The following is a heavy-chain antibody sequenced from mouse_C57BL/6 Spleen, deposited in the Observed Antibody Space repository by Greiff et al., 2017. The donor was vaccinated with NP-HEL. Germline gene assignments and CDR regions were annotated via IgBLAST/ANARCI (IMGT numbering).Heavy chain of an antibody. CDR1: GYAFSSYW. D-gene: IGHD3-3*01. Sequence: QVQLQQSGAELVKPGASVKISCKASGYAFSSYWMNWVKQRPGKGLEWIGQIYPGDGDTNYNGKFKGKATLTADKSSSTAYMQLSSLTSEDSAVYFCARSGDTAAWFAYWGQGTLVTVSA. CDR3: ARSGDTAAWFAY. CDR2: IYPGDGDT. J-gene: IGHJ3*01. V-gene: IGHV1-80*01.